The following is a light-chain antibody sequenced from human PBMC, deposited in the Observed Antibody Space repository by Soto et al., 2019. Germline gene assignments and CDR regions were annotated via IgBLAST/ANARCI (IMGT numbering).Light chain of an antibody. Sequence: ELVLTQSPGTLSLSPGERASFSCSTSENVISNFLGWYQQRPGQAPRLLIYGTSNRAPGITDRFKGSGSGTDFTLAITRLEPEDSAFNYCRHYGRSLWTFGQATKVEI. CDR1: ENVISNF. CDR2: GTS. J-gene: IGKJ1*01. V-gene: IGKV3-20*01. CDR3: RHYGRSLWT.